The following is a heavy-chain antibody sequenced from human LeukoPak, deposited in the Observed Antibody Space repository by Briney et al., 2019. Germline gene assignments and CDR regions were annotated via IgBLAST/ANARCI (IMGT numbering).Heavy chain of an antibody. CDR3: VRRGDASSGWGDHDF. V-gene: IGHV3-23*01. J-gene: IGHJ4*02. CDR1: GFTFNKNA. D-gene: IGHD6-19*01. Sequence: GGSLRLSCAASGFTFNKNAISWVRQAPGKGLEWVSTIGGSGDKTFYADSVKGRFTISRDNSKNMVHLQMNSLTGEDTALYYCVRRGDASSGWGDHDFWGQGALVTVSS. CDR2: IGGSGDKT.